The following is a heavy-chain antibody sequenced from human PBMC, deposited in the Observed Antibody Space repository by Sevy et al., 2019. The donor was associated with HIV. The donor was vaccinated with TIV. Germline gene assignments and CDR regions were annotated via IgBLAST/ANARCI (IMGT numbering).Heavy chain of an antibody. Sequence: GGSLRLSCAASGFTFSDYYMSWIRQAPGKGLEWVSYISSSGSTIYYADSVKGRSTISRDNAKNALYLQMNSLRAEDTAVYYCARVLDPEYYYDSSGYNPVDYWGQGTLVTVSS. V-gene: IGHV3-11*01. J-gene: IGHJ4*02. CDR3: ARVLDPEYYYDSSGYNPVDY. CDR2: ISSSGSTI. CDR1: GFTFSDYY. D-gene: IGHD3-22*01.